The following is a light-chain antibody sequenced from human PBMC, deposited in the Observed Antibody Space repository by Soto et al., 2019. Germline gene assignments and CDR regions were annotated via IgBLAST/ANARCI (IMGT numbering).Light chain of an antibody. Sequence: DIQMTQSPSSLSASVGDRDTIACQSSHDVSRNLNWFQQKPGEAPKLLIYDASNLERGVPSRFSGSGSGTDFTLTISSLQPEDVATYYCQQYNSMLSFGGGTEVEMK. V-gene: IGKV1-33*01. J-gene: IGKJ4*01. CDR3: QQYNSMLS. CDR1: HDVSRN. CDR2: DAS.